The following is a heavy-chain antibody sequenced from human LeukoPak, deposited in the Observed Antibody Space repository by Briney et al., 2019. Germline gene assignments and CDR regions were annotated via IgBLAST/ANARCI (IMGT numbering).Heavy chain of an antibody. J-gene: IGHJ4*02. CDR1: GFTFGDYA. CDR3: TRDQTPYY. CDR2: IASETYGGTA. Sequence: PGGSLRLSCAASGFTFGDYAMTWVRQAPGKGLEWVGFIASETYGGTAEYAASVKGRFTISRDDSKSIAYLQMNSLKTEDTAVYYCTRDQTPYYWGQGTLVTVSS. V-gene: IGHV3-49*04.